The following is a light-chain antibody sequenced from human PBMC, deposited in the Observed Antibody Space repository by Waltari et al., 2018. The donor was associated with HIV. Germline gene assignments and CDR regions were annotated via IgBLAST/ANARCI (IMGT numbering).Light chain of an antibody. CDR3: QAWDSSAVV. Sequence: SYELTQPPSVSVSPGQTASITCSGDKMGDKYASWYQQKPGHSPVLVIYQDNKRPSGIPDRFSGSNSGNTATLIISGAQAMDEADYFCQAWDSSAVVFGGGTKLTVL. CDR1: KMGDKY. V-gene: IGLV3-1*01. CDR2: QDN. J-gene: IGLJ2*01.